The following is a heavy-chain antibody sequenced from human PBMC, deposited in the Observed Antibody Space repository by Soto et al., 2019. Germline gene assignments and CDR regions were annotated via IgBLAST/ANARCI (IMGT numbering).Heavy chain of an antibody. J-gene: IGHJ3*01. V-gene: IGHV4-39*01. CDR3: ARRGLLLGPL. CDR1: GGSISSSYSY. D-gene: IGHD3-10*01. CDR2: IYYGGTT. Sequence: SETLSLTCSVSGGSISSSYSYWVWIRQPPGKGLEWIGSIYYGGTTYYNPSLKSRVTISVDTSKNLFSLNLSSVTAADTAVYYCARRGLLLGPLWGQGTMVTVSS.